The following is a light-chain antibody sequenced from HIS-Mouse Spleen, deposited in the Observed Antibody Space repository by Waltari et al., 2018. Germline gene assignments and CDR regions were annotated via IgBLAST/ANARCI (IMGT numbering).Light chain of an antibody. J-gene: IGLJ2*01. V-gene: IGLV3-10*01. CDR3: YSTDSSGNHRV. Sequence: SYELTQPPSVSVSPGQTARITCSGDALPKKYAYWYQQKSGQAPVLVNYEVSKRPSGIPERFSGSSSGTMATLTISGAQVEDEADYYCYSTDSSGNHRVFGGGTKLTVL. CDR1: ALPKKY. CDR2: EVS.